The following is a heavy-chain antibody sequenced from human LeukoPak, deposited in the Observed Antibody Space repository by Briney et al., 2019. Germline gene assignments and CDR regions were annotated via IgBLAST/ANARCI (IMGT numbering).Heavy chain of an antibody. V-gene: IGHV4-34*01. CDR1: GFTFSSYA. CDR3: ARGRPVFDY. CDR2: INHSGST. D-gene: IGHD2-2*01. Sequence: GSLRLSCAASGFTFSSYAMSWIRQPPGKGLEWIGEINHSGSTNYNPSLKSRVTISVDTSKNQFSLKLSSVTAADTAVYYCARGRPVFDYWGQGTLVTVSS. J-gene: IGHJ4*02.